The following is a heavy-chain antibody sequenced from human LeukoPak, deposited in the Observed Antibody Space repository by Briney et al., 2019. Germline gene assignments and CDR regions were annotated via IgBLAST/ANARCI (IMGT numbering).Heavy chain of an antibody. V-gene: IGHV3-64*01. D-gene: IGHD6-13*01. CDR3: AGGAQLTDY. J-gene: IGHJ4*02. CDR2: IGPDGGTT. CDR1: GFTFYTYG. Sequence: GGSLRLSCAASGFTFYTYGMHWVRQAPGKGLEYVSGIGPDGGTTYYANSVKGRFTISRDNSKYMLYLQMGSLTADDMAVYYCAGGAQLTDYWGQGTLVTVSS.